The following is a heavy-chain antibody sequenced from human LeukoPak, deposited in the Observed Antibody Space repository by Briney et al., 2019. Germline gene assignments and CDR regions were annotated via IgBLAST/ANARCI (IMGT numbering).Heavy chain of an antibody. D-gene: IGHD2-15*01. J-gene: IGHJ3*02. CDR2: IYYSGST. Sequence: SETLSLTCTVSGGFISNYYWIWIRQPPEKGLEYIGHIYYSGSTNYDPSLQSRVTISVDTSKNQFSLRLTSVTAADTAVYFCARRGYCSGESCYSFDIWGRGTLVTVPS. V-gene: IGHV4-59*08. CDR1: GGFISNYY. CDR3: ARRGYCSGESCYSFDI.